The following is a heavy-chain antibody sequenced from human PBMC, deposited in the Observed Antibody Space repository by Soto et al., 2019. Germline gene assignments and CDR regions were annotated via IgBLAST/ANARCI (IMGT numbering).Heavy chain of an antibody. CDR3: AKDVSPYYYDSSGYYYGNY. J-gene: IGHJ4*02. CDR2: ITGSGGST. CDR1: GFIFSNYA. Sequence: PGGSLRLSCAASGFIFSNYAMSWVRQAPGKGLEWVSGITGSGGSTYYADSVKGRFTISRDNSKNTLYLQMNSLRAEDTAVYYCAKDVSPYYYDSSGYYYGNYWGQGTLVTVSS. D-gene: IGHD3-22*01. V-gene: IGHV3-23*01.